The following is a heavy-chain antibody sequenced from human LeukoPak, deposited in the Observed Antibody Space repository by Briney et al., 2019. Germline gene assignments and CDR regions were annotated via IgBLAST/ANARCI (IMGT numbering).Heavy chain of an antibody. CDR2: INPNSGST. CDR1: GYTFTGYY. V-gene: IGHV1-2*02. Sequence: ASVKVSCKASGYTFTGYYFHWVRQAPGQGLEWMGWINPNSGSTNYAQKFQGRVTMTRDTSISTAYMELSRLRSDDTAVYYCARDVAYYYGSGSYSPFDDWGQGTLVTVSS. J-gene: IGHJ4*02. CDR3: ARDVAYYYGSGSYSPFDD. D-gene: IGHD3-10*01.